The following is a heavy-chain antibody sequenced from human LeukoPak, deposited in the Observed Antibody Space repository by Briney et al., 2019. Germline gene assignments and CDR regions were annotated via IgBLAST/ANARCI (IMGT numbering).Heavy chain of an antibody. CDR2: IHPNSGAT. Sequence: ASVKVSCKASGYTFTDYYMHWVRQAPGQGLEWMGWIHPNSGATYYVQNFRGRVTMTRDTSISTAYMELSSLTSDDTAVYYCARYTVSLTGADYWGQGTLVTVSS. V-gene: IGHV1-2*02. CDR1: GYTFTDYY. J-gene: IGHJ4*02. D-gene: IGHD4-11*01. CDR3: ARYTVSLTGADY.